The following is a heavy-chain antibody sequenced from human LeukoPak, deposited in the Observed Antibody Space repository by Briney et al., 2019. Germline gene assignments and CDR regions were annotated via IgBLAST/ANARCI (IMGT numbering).Heavy chain of an antibody. CDR1: GFTFGDYA. CDR3: ASCSSTNCY. Sequence: GGSLRLSCTASGFTFGDYAMSWVRQAPGKGLEWVGFIRSKAYGGTTEYAASVKGRFTISRDDSKSIAYLQMNSLRAEDTAVYYCASCSSTNCYWGQGTLVTVSS. CDR2: IRSKAYGGTT. V-gene: IGHV3-49*04. D-gene: IGHD2-2*01. J-gene: IGHJ4*02.